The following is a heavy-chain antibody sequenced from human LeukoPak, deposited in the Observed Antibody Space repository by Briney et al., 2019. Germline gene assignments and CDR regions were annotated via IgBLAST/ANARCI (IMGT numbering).Heavy chain of an antibody. Sequence: SETLSLTCTVPGGSISSYYWSWIRQPPGKGLEWIGYIYYSGSTNYNPSLKSRVTISVDTSKNQFSLKLSSVTAADTAVYYCAGAVLDSSGYYYPFDYWGQGTLVTVSS. D-gene: IGHD3-22*01. V-gene: IGHV4-59*01. CDR2: IYYSGST. J-gene: IGHJ4*02. CDR3: AGAVLDSSGYYYPFDY. CDR1: GGSISSYY.